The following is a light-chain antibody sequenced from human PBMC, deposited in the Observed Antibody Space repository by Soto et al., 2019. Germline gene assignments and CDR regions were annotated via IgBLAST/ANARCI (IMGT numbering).Light chain of an antibody. J-gene: IGKJ2*01. Sequence: EIVMTQSPDTLSVSPGERVTLSCRASQSVSSSLAWYQQKPGQAPRLLIYDTSTRATTSPARFSGSGSGTEFTLTISGLQSEDSAVYYCQQYKNWPPYTFGQGTKVDIK. CDR3: QQYKNWPPYT. CDR2: DTS. V-gene: IGKV3-15*01. CDR1: QSVSSS.